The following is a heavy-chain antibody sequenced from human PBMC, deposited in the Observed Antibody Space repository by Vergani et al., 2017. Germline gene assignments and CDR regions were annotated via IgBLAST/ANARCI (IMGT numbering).Heavy chain of an antibody. J-gene: IGHJ5*02. V-gene: IGHV3-30*02. CDR3: GKTQGTVVGTWWFDP. CDR1: GLTLSSYG. CDR2: TRPHEDGA. D-gene: IGHD1-7*01. Sequence: QVQLVESGGGVVQPGGSMRLSCSASGLTLSSYGVHWVRQAPGRGLESVTFTRPHEDGAFYSASVRGGFTVSRDNSKKTLYLEMNRLNVDDTAIYYCGKTQGTVVGTWWFDPWGQGTPVTVSS.